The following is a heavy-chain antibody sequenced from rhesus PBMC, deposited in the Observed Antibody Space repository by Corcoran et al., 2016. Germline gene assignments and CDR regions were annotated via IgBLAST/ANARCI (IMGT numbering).Heavy chain of an antibody. CDR2: ISGSRRST. J-gene: IGHJ4*01. V-gene: IGHV4-65*01. Sequence: QVQLQESGPGLVKPSETLSLTCAVSGGSVSSSNWWSWSRQPPGKGLEWIGYISGSRRSTYYNPSLQSRVTIYTDTSKNPFSLKLSAVTAADTAVYYCARAPVRYFDYWGQGVLVTVSS. CDR3: ARAPVRYFDY. CDR1: GGSVSSSNW. D-gene: IGHD2-21*01.